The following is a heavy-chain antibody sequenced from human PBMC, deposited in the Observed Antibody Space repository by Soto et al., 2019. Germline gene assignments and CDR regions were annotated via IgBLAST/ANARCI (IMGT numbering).Heavy chain of an antibody. CDR2: IWYDGSNK. Sequence: SLIDSCAAAGVTFSGYGVRWVRQDQGKGLEWVAVIWYDGSNKYYADSVKGRFTISRDNSKNTLYLQMNSLRAENTAVYYCAREVDYYDTNAAFDIWGQRTMVTVSS. V-gene: IGHV3-33*01. D-gene: IGHD3-22*01. J-gene: IGHJ3*02. CDR3: AREVDYYDTNAAFDI. CDR1: GVTFSGYG.